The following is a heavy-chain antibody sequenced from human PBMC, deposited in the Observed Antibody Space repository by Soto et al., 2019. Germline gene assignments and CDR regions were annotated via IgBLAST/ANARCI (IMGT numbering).Heavy chain of an antibody. Sequence: ASVKVSCKASGVTFSSYAISWVRQAPGQGLEWMGGIIPIFGTANYAQKFQGRVTITADKSTSTAYMELSSLRSEDTAVYYCARENEHIVVVTAMDYYYYGMDVWGQGTTVTVSS. V-gene: IGHV1-69*06. CDR3: ARENEHIVVVTAMDYYYYGMDV. CDR1: GVTFSSYA. CDR2: IIPIFGTA. D-gene: IGHD2-21*02. J-gene: IGHJ6*02.